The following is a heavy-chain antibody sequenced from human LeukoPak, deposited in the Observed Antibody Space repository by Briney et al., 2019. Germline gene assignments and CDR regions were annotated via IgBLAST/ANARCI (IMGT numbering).Heavy chain of an antibody. Sequence: GGSLRLSCAASGLNFRIYTMSWVRQAPGKGLEWVSGIRASGSSTYYADSAKGRFTISRDNANSILYLQMNSLRAEDTAVYFCANSGHDYDRRGYYLDVALGGTWGQGTLVTVSS. CDR2: IRASGSST. CDR1: GLNFRIYT. J-gene: IGHJ5*02. D-gene: IGHD3-22*01. V-gene: IGHV3-23*01. CDR3: ANSGHDYDRRGYYLDVALGGT.